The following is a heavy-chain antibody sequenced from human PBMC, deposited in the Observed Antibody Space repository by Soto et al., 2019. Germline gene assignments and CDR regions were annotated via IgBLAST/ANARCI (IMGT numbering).Heavy chain of an antibody. V-gene: IGHV1-2*04. CDR3: ARAYYDSSGYYADWYFDL. Sequence: QVQLVQSGAEVKKPGASVKVSCKASGYTFTGYYMHWVRQAPGQGLEWMGWINPNSGGTNYAQKFQGWVTMTRDTSISTAYMGLSRLRSDDTAVYYCARAYYDSSGYYADWYFDLWGRGTLVTVSS. J-gene: IGHJ2*01. CDR1: GYTFTGYY. D-gene: IGHD3-22*01. CDR2: INPNSGGT.